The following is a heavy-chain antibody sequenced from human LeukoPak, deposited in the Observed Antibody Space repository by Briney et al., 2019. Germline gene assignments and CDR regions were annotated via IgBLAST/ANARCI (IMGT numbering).Heavy chain of an antibody. Sequence: GGSLRLSCAASGFTFSNCGMHWVRQAPGKGLEWVAIIWYDGSYKYYADSVKGRFTISRDNSKNTLYLQMNSLRAEDTAVYYCAKDFYVGPVLARYFDYWGQGTLVTVSS. CDR2: IWYDGSYK. V-gene: IGHV3-33*06. D-gene: IGHD2-8*02. CDR3: AKDFYVGPVLARYFDY. CDR1: GFTFSNCG. J-gene: IGHJ4*02.